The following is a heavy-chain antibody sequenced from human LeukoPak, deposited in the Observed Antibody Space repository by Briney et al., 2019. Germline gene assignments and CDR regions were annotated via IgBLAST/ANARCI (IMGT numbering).Heavy chain of an antibody. J-gene: IGHJ4*02. D-gene: IGHD6-13*01. Sequence: GGSLRLSCAASGFTFSSHGMHWVRQAPGKGLEWVAVIWYDGSNKYYADSVKGRFTISRDNSKNTLYLQMNSLRAEDTAVYYCATRIAAAKHFDYWGQGTLVTVSS. CDR2: IWYDGSNK. CDR1: GFTFSSHG. CDR3: ATRIAAAKHFDY. V-gene: IGHV3-33*01.